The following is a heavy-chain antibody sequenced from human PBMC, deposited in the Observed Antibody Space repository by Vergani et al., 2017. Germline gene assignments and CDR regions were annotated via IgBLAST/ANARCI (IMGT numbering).Heavy chain of an antibody. CDR2: ISAYNGYT. D-gene: IGHD3-10*01. V-gene: IGHV1-18*01. Sequence: QVQLVQSGADLKKPGASVKVSCKASGYTFTSYGISWVRQAPGQGLEWMGWISAYNGYTNYAQRLQGRVTMTTDTSTSTAYMELRSLKSDDTAVYYCAGVTMIRGAAADYWGQGTLVTVSS. CDR3: AGVTMIRGAAADY. CDR1: GYTFTSYG. J-gene: IGHJ4*02.